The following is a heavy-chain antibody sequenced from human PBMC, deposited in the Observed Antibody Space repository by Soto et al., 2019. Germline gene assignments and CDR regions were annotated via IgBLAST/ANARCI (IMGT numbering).Heavy chain of an antibody. D-gene: IGHD5-12*01. CDR2: IWYDGSNK. CDR3: ARDPGYSGYGYGMDV. J-gene: IGHJ6*02. CDR1: GFTFSTYG. V-gene: IGHV3-33*01. Sequence: QVQLVESGGGVVQPGRSLRLSCAASGFTFSTYGMHWVRQAPGKGLEWVAVIWYDGSNKYYADPVKGRFTVSRDNSKDTLYLQMNSLRAEDTAVYYCARDPGYSGYGYGMDVWGQGTTVTVSS.